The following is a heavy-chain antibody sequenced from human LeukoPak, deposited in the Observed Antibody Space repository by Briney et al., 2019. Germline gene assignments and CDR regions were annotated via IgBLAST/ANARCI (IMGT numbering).Heavy chain of an antibody. J-gene: IGHJ4*02. CDR3: ARDSRAGPGNYFDY. CDR2: IIPILGIA. CDR1: GGTFSSYA. V-gene: IGHV1-69*04. Sequence: SVKVSCKASGGTFSSYAISWVRQAPGQGLEWMGRIIPILGIANYAQKFQGRVTITADKSTSTAYMELSSLRSEDTAVYYCARDSRAGPGNYFDYWGQGTLVTVSS.